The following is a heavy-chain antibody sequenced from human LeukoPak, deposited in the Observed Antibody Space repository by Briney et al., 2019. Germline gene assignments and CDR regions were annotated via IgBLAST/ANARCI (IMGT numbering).Heavy chain of an antibody. CDR1: GFTFSSYA. J-gene: IGHJ5*02. CDR3: AKLVGAGGFWFDP. V-gene: IGHV3-30*18. D-gene: IGHD1-26*01. CDR2: ISYDGSNK. Sequence: PGRSLRLSCAASGFTFSSYAMHWVRQAPGKGLEWVAVISYDGSNKYYADSVKGRFTISRDNSKNTLYLQMNSLRAEDTAVYYCAKLVGAGGFWFDPWGQGTLVTVSS.